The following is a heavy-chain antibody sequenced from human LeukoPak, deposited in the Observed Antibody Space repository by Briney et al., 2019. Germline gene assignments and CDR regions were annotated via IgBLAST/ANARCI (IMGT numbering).Heavy chain of an antibody. D-gene: IGHD2-21*02. V-gene: IGHV3-73*01. CDR2: IRSKADNYAT. CDR3: TRLGPQSTVVTVAFDI. J-gene: IGHJ3*02. CDR1: GFTFSASA. Sequence: GGSLRLSCAASGFTFSASAMYWVRQASGKGLEWVGRIRSKADNYATADAVAVAGRFTISRDDSKNTAYLQMNGLKTEDTAVYYCTRLGPQSTVVTVAFDIWGQGTMVTISS.